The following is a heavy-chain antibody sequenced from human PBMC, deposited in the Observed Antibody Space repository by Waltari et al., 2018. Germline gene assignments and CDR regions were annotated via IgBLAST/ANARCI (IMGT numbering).Heavy chain of an antibody. CDR3: ARDRGRGLYLDS. J-gene: IGHJ4*02. CDR2: IHGSGRT. D-gene: IGHD2-15*01. Sequence: QLQLQESGPGLVKPSGTLSLTCSVSGDSVTSSCWWRWVRQPPERALEWIGQIHGSGRTNYNTYLESRVTISIDMSNNQFSLKVNSTTAADTAVYYCARDRGRGLYLDSWGQGTLVTVSP. V-gene: IGHV4-4*02. CDR1: GDSVTSSCW.